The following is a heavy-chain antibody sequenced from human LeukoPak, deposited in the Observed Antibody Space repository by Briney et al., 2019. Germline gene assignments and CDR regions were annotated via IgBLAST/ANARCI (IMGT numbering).Heavy chain of an antibody. Sequence: PSETLSLTCTVSGGSISSYYWSWIRQPAGKGLEWIGRIYTSGSTNYNPSLKSRVTISVDTSKNQFSLKLSSVTAADTAVYYCANLGLPGNYDFWSVYYYYYGMDVWGQGTTVTVSS. V-gene: IGHV4-4*07. J-gene: IGHJ6*02. D-gene: IGHD3-3*01. CDR3: ANLGLPGNYDFWSVYYYYYGMDV. CDR1: GGSISSYY. CDR2: IYTSGST.